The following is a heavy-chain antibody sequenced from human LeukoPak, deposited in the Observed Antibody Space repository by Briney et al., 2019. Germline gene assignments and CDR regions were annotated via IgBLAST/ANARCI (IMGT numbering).Heavy chain of an antibody. CDR1: GFTFSSYE. D-gene: IGHD1-26*01. CDR3: ARRIVGATYFDY. V-gene: IGHV3-48*03. CDR2: ISSSGSTI. Sequence: GGSLRHSCAASGFTFSSYEMNWVRQAPGKGLEWVSYISSSGSTIYYADSVKGRFTISRDNAKNSLYLQMNSLRAEDTAVYYCARRIVGATYFDYWGQGTLVTVSS. J-gene: IGHJ4*02.